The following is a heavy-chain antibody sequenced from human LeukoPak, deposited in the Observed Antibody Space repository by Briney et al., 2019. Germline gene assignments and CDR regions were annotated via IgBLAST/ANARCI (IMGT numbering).Heavy chain of an antibody. D-gene: IGHD6-13*01. Sequence: ASVKVSCKASGYTFTSYAMNWARQAPGQGLEWMGWINTNTGNPTYAQGFTGRFVFSLDTSVSTAYLQISSLKAEDTAVYYCARTIAAAGWQLYYYYYYMDVWGKGTTVTVSS. J-gene: IGHJ6*03. CDR3: ARTIAAAGWQLYYYYYYMDV. V-gene: IGHV7-4-1*02. CDR2: INTNTGNP. CDR1: GYTFTSYA.